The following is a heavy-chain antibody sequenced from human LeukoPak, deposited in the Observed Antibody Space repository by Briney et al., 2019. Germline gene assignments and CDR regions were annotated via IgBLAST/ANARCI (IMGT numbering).Heavy chain of an antibody. J-gene: IGHJ5*02. Sequence: ASVKVSCKASGYTFTGYYMHWVRQAPGQGLEWMGWINPNSGGTNYAQKFQGRVTMTRDTSISTAYMELSRLRSDDTAVYYCARAQDGYGVYSYYDFWSGYYTLDPWGQGTLVTVSS. CDR3: ARAQDGYGVYSYYDFWSGYYTLDP. CDR2: INPNSGGT. CDR1: GYTFTGYY. V-gene: IGHV1-2*02. D-gene: IGHD3-3*01.